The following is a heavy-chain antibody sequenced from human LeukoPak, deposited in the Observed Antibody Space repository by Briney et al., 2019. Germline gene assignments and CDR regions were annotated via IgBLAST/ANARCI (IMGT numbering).Heavy chain of an antibody. D-gene: IGHD3-10*01. CDR3: VRTPSMVRGYGAYYYGMDV. Sequence: GGSLRLSCAASGFTFSSYWMHWVRQAPGKGLVWVSRINSDGSDTSYADSVKGRFTISRDNAKNTLYLQMNSLRVEDTAVYYCVRTPSMVRGYGAYYYGMDVWGQGTTVTVSS. V-gene: IGHV3-74*01. CDR2: INSDGSDT. CDR1: GFTFSSYW. J-gene: IGHJ6*02.